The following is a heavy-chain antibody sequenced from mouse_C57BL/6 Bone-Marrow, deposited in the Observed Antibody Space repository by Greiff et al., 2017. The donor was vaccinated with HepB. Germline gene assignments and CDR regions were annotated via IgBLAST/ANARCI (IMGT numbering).Heavy chain of an antibody. CDR3: ARHGELRLRGAMDY. CDR2: ISNLAYSI. Sequence: DVKLVESGGGLVQPGGSLKLSCAASGFTFSDYGMAWVRQAPRKGPDWVAFISNLAYSIYYADTVTGRFTISRENAKNTLYLEMSSLRSEDTAMYYCARHGELRLRGAMDYWGQGTSVTVSS. J-gene: IGHJ4*01. V-gene: IGHV5-15*01. CDR1: GFTFSDYG. D-gene: IGHD3-2*02.